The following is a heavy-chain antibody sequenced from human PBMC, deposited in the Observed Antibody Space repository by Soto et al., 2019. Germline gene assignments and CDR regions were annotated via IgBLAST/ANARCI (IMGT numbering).Heavy chain of an antibody. J-gene: IGHJ6*02. CDR2: ISGSGGST. D-gene: IGHD2-2*01. Sequence: GGSLRLSCAASGFTFSSYAMSWVRQAPGKGLEWVSAISGSGGSTYYADSVKGRFTISRDNSKNTLYLQMNSLRAEDTAVYYCANTLDIVVVPAASGSGMDVWGQGTTVTVSS. CDR1: GFTFSSYA. V-gene: IGHV3-23*01. CDR3: ANTLDIVVVPAASGSGMDV.